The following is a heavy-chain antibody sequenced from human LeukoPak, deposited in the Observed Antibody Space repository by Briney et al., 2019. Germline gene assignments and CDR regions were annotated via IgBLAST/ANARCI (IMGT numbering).Heavy chain of an antibody. CDR2: INHSGST. Sequence: PSETLSLTCAVYGGSFSGYYWSWIRQPPGKGLEWIGEINHSGSTNYNPSLKSRVTISVGTSKNQFSLKLSSVTAADTAVYYCARLTGDRAFDIWGQGTMVTVSS. V-gene: IGHV4-34*01. D-gene: IGHD7-27*01. CDR1: GGSFSGYY. CDR3: ARLTGDRAFDI. J-gene: IGHJ3*02.